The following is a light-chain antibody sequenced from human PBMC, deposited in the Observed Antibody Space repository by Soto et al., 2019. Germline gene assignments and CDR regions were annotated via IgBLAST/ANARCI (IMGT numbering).Light chain of an antibody. CDR2: GAS. CDR1: QSVSSTY. CDR3: QHYNSYA. Sequence: EIVLTQSPGTLSLSPGERATLSCRASQSVSSTYLAWYQHKPGQAPRLLIYGASSRATGIPDRFSGSGSGTDFTLTISRLEPEDFATYFCQHYNSYAFGQGTKLEIK. J-gene: IGKJ2*01. V-gene: IGKV3-20*01.